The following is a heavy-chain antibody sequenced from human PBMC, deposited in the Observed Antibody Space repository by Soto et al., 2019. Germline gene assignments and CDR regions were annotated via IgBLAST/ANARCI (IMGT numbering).Heavy chain of an antibody. CDR1: GFTFSSYA. CDR3: AKGFGDHYDSSGYYNY. J-gene: IGHJ4*02. V-gene: IGHV3-23*01. Sequence: GGSLRLSXAASGFTFSSYAMGWVRQAPVKGLEWVSTISGSGGSTYYADSVKGRFTISRDNSKNTLYLQMNSLRAEDTAVYYRAKGFGDHYDSSGYYNYWGQGTLVTVSS. D-gene: IGHD3-22*01. CDR2: ISGSGGST.